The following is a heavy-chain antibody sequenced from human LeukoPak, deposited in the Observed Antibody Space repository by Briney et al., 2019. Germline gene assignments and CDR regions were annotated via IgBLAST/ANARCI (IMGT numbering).Heavy chain of an antibody. V-gene: IGHV3-64*01. J-gene: IGHJ4*02. CDR2: ISDQGGSK. Sequence: GGSLRLSCAASGFTFDIYAMHWVRQAPGKGLEYVSGISDQGGSKYYANSVKGRFTISRDNSKNTLYLQMGSLRAEDTAVYYCARVDSTGWDDAFDYWGQGTLVTVSS. CDR1: GFTFDIYA. D-gene: IGHD6-19*01. CDR3: ARVDSTGWDDAFDY.